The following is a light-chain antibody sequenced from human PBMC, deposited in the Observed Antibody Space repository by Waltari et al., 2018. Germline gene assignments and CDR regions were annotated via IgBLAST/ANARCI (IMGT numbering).Light chain of an antibody. J-gene: IGLJ2*01. CDR2: DDS. V-gene: IGLV3-21*03. CDR3: QVWDSSSDHRV. Sequence: SYVVTQPPSVSVAPGKTARITWAGNNIGNKNVHWYQERPGQAPVLVVYDDSDRPSGIPERFSGANSGNTATLTINRAEAGDEADYHCQVWDSSSDHRVFGGGTKLTVL. CDR1: NIGNKN.